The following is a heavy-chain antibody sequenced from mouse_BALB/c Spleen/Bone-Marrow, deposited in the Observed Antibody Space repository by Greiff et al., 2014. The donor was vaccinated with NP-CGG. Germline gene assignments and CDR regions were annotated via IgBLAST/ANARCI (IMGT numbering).Heavy chain of an antibody. Sequence: QLQQSGPELVRPGVSVKISCKGSGYTFTDYAMHWVKQSHAKSLEWIGVISTYSGNTNYNQKFKGKATMTVDKSSSTAYMELARLTSEDSAIYYCARYGYGSSYYAMDYWGQGTSVTVSS. CDR3: ARYGYGSSYYAMDY. D-gene: IGHD1-1*01. J-gene: IGHJ4*01. V-gene: IGHV1-67*01. CDR2: ISTYSGNT. CDR1: GYTFTDYA.